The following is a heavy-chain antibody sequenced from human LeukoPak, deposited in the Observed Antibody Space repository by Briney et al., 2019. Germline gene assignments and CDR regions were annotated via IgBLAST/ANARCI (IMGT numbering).Heavy chain of an antibody. Sequence: KSSETLSLTCTVSGGSISSYYWSWIRQPPGKGLEWIGYIYYSGSTNYNPSLKSRVTISVDTSKNQFSLKLSSVTAADTAVYYCARQGHRHYDSSESFIIDYWGQGTLVTVSS. CDR1: GGSISSYY. D-gene: IGHD3-22*01. CDR3: ARQGHRHYDSSESFIIDY. V-gene: IGHV4-59*08. J-gene: IGHJ4*02. CDR2: IYYSGST.